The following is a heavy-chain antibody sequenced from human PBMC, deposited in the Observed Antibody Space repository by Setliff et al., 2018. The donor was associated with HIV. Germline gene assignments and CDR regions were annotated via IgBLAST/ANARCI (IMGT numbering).Heavy chain of an antibody. CDR2: MNTNTGNT. Sequence: ASVKVSCKVSGDTFNNYGLNWVRQAPGQGLEWMGGMNTNTGNTGYAQKFQGRVTLTRNTSIGTAYMEVSSLGSDDTAVYYCARAFGPLDWGQGTLVTVSS. D-gene: IGHD3-16*01. J-gene: IGHJ4*02. CDR3: ARAFGPLD. V-gene: IGHV1-8*02. CDR1: GDTFNNYG.